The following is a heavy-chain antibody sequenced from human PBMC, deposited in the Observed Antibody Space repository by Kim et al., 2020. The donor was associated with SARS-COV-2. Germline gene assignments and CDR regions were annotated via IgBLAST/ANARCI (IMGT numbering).Heavy chain of an antibody. D-gene: IGHD3-10*01. Sequence: GGSLRLSCAASGFTFSSYGMHWVRQAPGKGLEWVAVISYDGSNKYYADSVKGRFTISRDNSKNTLYLQMNSLRAEDTAVYYCAKSGGAYGMDVWGQGTTVTVSS. CDR1: GFTFSSYG. CDR3: AKSGGAYGMDV. V-gene: IGHV3-30*18. J-gene: IGHJ6*02. CDR2: ISYDGSNK.